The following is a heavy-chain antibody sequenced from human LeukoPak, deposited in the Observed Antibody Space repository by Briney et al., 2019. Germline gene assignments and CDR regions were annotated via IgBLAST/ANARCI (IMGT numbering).Heavy chain of an antibody. CDR3: ARECYGDYLDY. CDR2: IYTSGST. Sequence: PSETLSLTCAVYGGSFSGYYWSWIRQPAGKGLEWIGRIYTSGSTNYNPSLKSRVTISVDTSKNQFSLKLSSVTAADTAVYYCARECYGDYLDYWGQGTLVTVSS. CDR1: GGSFSGYY. V-gene: IGHV4-4*07. D-gene: IGHD4-17*01. J-gene: IGHJ4*02.